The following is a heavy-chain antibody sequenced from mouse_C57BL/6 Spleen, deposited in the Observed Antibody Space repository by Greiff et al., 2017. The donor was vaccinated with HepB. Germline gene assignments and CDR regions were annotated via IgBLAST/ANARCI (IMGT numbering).Heavy chain of an antibody. D-gene: IGHD1-1*01. CDR2: INPSTGGT. V-gene: IGHV1-43*01. Sequence: VQLKESGPELVKPGASVKISCKASGYSFTGYYMHWVKQSSEKSLEWIGEINPSTGGTSYNQKFKGKATLTVDKSSSTAYMQLKSLTSEDSAVYYCARFRYYYGSSYDAMDYWGQGTSVTVSS. CDR3: ARFRYYYGSSYDAMDY. CDR1: GYSFTGYY. J-gene: IGHJ4*01.